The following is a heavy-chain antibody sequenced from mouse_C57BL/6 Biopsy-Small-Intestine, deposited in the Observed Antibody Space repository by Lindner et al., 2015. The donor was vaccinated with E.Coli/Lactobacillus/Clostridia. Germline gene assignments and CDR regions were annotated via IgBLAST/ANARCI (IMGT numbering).Heavy chain of an antibody. V-gene: IGHV1-9*01. CDR2: ILPGSGST. CDR3: ATYHYGSRSYFDY. CDR1: GYTFTAYW. J-gene: IGHJ2*01. Sequence: VQLQESGAELMKPGASVKLSCKASGYTFTAYWIEWVRQRPGHGLEWFGEILPGSGSTQYNEKFKGKATFTADTSSNTASMQLSALTTEDSAIYYCATYHYGSRSYFDYWGQGTTLTVSS. D-gene: IGHD1-1*01.